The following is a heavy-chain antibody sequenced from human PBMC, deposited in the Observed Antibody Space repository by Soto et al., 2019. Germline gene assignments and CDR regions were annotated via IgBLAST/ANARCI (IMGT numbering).Heavy chain of an antibody. CDR2: IYYSGST. Sequence: ETLSLTCTVSGGSISSYYWSWIRQPPGKGLEWIGYIYYSGSTNYNPSLKSRVTISVDTSKNQFSLKLSSVTAADTAVYYCARISSRYYYYYGMDVWGQGTTVTVSS. D-gene: IGHD6-6*01. CDR1: GGSISSYY. J-gene: IGHJ6*02. CDR3: ARISSRYYYYYGMDV. V-gene: IGHV4-59*01.